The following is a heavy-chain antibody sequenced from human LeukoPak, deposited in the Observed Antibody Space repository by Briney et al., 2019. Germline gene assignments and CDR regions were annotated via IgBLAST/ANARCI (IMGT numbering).Heavy chain of an antibody. J-gene: IGHJ4*02. CDR3: ARDSGDSSSWYYDFDY. Sequence: QPGGSLRLSCAASGFTVSSNYMSWVRQAPGKGLEWVSVIYSGGSTYYADSVKGRFTISRDNSKNTLYLQMHSLRAEDTAVYYCARDSGDSSSWYYDFDYWGQGTLVTVSS. D-gene: IGHD6-13*01. CDR2: IYSGGST. V-gene: IGHV3-53*01. CDR1: GFTVSSNY.